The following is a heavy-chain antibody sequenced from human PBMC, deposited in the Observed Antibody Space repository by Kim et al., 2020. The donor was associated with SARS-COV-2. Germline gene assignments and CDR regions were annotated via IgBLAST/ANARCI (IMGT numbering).Heavy chain of an antibody. CDR2: INAGTGNT. J-gene: IGHJ4*02. V-gene: IGHV1-3*01. Sequence: ASVKVSCKASGYIFTNFAIQWVRQAPGQRLEWMGWINAGTGNTKFSQQFQGRVTFTRDTSANKAYMELSSLGSEDTAVYYCARDLFHTGFDYWGQGTLVAVSS. CDR1: GYIFTNFA. D-gene: IGHD2-8*02. CDR3: ARDLFHTGFDY.